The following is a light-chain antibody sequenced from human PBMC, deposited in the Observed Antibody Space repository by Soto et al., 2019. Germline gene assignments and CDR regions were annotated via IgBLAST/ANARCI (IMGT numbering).Light chain of an antibody. V-gene: IGKV1-33*01. CDR1: QDISDN. Sequence: DIQMTQSPSSLSTSVGDRVTITCQASQDISDNLNWYQQKQGKAPKVLISDVSNLETGVSSRFSGSGSGTDFTLTISSLQPEDFATYYCQQLNSYPVTFGQGTRLEIK. CDR3: QQLNSYPVT. J-gene: IGKJ5*01. CDR2: DVS.